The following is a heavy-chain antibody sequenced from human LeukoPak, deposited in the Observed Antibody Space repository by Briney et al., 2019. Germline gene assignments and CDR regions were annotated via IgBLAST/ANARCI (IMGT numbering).Heavy chain of an antibody. V-gene: IGHV1-69*04. D-gene: IGHD1-1*01. CDR1: GGTFSSYA. CDR2: IIPILGIA. CDR3: ARVEVPGGTTYGMDV. Sequence: ASVKVSCKASGGTFSSYAISWVRQAPGQGLEWMGRIIPILGIANYAQKFQGRVTITADKSTSTAYMELSSLRSEDTAVYYCARVEVPGGTTYGMDVWGQETTVTVPS. J-gene: IGHJ6*02.